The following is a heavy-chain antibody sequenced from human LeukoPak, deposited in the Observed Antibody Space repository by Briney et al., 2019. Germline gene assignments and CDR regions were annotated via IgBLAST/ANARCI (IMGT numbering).Heavy chain of an antibody. D-gene: IGHD3-22*01. CDR1: GFTFSSYG. Sequence: GGSLRLSCAASGFTFSSYGMHWVRQAPGKGLERVAVIWYDGSNKYYADSVKGRFTISRDNSKNTLYLQMNSLRAEDTAVYYCARDGSAYDSSGYSGYWGQGTLVTVSS. CDR3: ARDGSAYDSSGYSGY. V-gene: IGHV3-33*01. CDR2: IWYDGSNK. J-gene: IGHJ4*02.